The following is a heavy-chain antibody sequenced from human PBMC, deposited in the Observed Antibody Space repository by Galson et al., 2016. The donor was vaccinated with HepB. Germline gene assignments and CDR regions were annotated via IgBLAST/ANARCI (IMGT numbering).Heavy chain of an antibody. D-gene: IGHD3-3*01. CDR2: ISRSGGRT. CDR1: GFSFSSYA. Sequence: SLRLSCAGSGFSFSSYAMDWVRQAPGKGLEHLSAISRSGGRTYYADSVKGRFTISRDNSKNTLYLQMSSLRPEDTAIYYCVKLIHSSGDPEWFSYYYKDVWGQGTTVIVSS. V-gene: IGHV3-64D*06. J-gene: IGHJ6*03. CDR3: VKLIHSSGDPEWFSYYYKDV.